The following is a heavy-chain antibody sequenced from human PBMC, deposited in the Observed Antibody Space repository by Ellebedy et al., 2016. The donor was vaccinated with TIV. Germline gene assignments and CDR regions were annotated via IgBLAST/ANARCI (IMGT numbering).Heavy chain of an antibody. J-gene: IGHJ2*01. CDR3: ARLRQSRDRSHWYFDL. V-gene: IGHV4-34*01. CDR2: INDSGIT. Sequence: SETLSLTXAVYGESFSGYYWSWIRQPPEKGLEWIGEINDSGITRYNPSLESRLTISIDTSRSQASLRLSSVTAADTAVYFCARLRQSRDRSHWYFDLWGRGTLVTVSS. CDR1: GESFSGYY. D-gene: IGHD1-14*01.